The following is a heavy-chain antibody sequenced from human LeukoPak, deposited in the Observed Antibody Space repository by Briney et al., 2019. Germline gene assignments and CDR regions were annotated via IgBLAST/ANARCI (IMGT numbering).Heavy chain of an antibody. V-gene: IGHV5-51*01. CDR3: ARALVTGTKSAFDY. CDR1: GYSFTSYW. D-gene: IGHD1-7*01. Sequence: GGALKTSCKGSGYSFTSYWSGWVRRLPGKGLEGMGRIYPGDSDTRSNPSFQGKGSISADKSISTPYLQWSSLKASDAAMYYCARALVTGTKSAFDYWGQGTLVTVSS. J-gene: IGHJ4*02. CDR2: IYPGDSDT.